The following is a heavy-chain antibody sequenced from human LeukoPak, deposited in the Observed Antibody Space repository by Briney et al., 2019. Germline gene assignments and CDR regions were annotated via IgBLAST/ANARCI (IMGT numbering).Heavy chain of an antibody. CDR1: GFTFSSYA. D-gene: IGHD3-22*01. J-gene: IGHJ1*01. Sequence: PGGSLRLSCAASGFTFSSYAMSWVRRAPGKGLEWVSAISGSGGSTYYADSVKGRFTISRDNSKNTPYLQMNSLRAEDTAVYYCAKGAHYYDSSGYYSGYFQHWGQGTLVTVSS. CDR2: ISGSGGST. V-gene: IGHV3-23*01. CDR3: AKGAHYYDSSGYYSGYFQH.